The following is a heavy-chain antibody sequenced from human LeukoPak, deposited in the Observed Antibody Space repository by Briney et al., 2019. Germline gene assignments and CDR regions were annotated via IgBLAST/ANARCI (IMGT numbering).Heavy chain of an antibody. V-gene: IGHV4-4*07. CDR1: GGSISSYY. D-gene: IGHD3-22*01. CDR3: ARGRYYYENDY. Sequence: SETLSLTCTVSGGSISSYYWSWIRQPAGKGLEWIGRIYTSGSTNYNPSLKSRVTMSVDTSKNQFSLKLGSVTAADTAVCYCARGRYYYENDYWGQGTLVTVSS. J-gene: IGHJ4*02. CDR2: IYTSGST.